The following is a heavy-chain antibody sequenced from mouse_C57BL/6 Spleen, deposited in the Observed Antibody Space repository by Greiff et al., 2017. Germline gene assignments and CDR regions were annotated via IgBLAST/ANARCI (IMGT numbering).Heavy chain of an antibody. CDR3: ARSIYYGNLYYYAMDY. J-gene: IGHJ4*01. V-gene: IGHV1-77*01. Sequence: VQLQQSGAELVKPGASVKISCKASGYTFTDYYINWVKQRPGQGLEWIGKIGPGSGSTYYNEKFKGKATLTADKSSSTAYMQLSSLTSEDSAVYFCARSIYYGNLYYYAMDYWGQGTSVTVSS. CDR2: IGPGSGST. D-gene: IGHD2-1*01. CDR1: GYTFTDYY.